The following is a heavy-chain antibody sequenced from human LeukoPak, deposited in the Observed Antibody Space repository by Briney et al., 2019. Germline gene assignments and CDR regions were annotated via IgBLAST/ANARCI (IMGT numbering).Heavy chain of an antibody. D-gene: IGHD4-23*01. V-gene: IGHV4-4*09. CDR1: GGSITSYY. J-gene: IGHJ3*02. CDR3: ARAATVAAFDI. Sequence: SETLSLTCTVSGGSITSYYWSWIRQPPGKGLEWIGYIYTSGSTNYNPSLKSRVTISVDTSNNQFSLKLSSVTAADTAVYYCARAATVAAFDIWGQGTMVTVSS. CDR2: IYTSGST.